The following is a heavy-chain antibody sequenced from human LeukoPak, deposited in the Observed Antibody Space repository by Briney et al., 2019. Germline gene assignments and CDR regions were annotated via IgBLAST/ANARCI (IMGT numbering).Heavy chain of an antibody. D-gene: IGHD3-22*01. J-gene: IGHJ4*02. CDR3: AKDINYDSSGYFIDY. CDR1: GFTFSSYG. Sequence: GGSLRLPCAASGFTFSSYGMHWVRQAPGKGLEWVAVIWYDGSNKYYADSVKGRFTISRDDSKNTLYLQMNSLRAEDTAVYYCAKDINYDSSGYFIDYWGQGTLVTVSS. CDR2: IWYDGSNK. V-gene: IGHV3-33*06.